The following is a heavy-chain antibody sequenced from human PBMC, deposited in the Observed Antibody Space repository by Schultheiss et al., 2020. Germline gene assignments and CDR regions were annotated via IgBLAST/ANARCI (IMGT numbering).Heavy chain of an antibody. V-gene: IGHV3-30*04. CDR1: GFTFSSYA. D-gene: IGHD1-26*01. J-gene: IGHJ4*02. CDR2: ISYDGSNK. CDR3: AKTDSGSYHFDY. Sequence: GESLKISCAASGFTFSSYAMHWVRQAPGKGLEWVAVISYDGSNKYYADSVKGRFTISRDNSKNTLYLQMNSLRAEDTALYYCAKTDSGSYHFDYWGQGTLVTVSS.